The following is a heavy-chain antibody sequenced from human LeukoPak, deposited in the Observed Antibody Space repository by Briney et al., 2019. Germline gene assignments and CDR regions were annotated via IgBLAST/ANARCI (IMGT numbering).Heavy chain of an antibody. Sequence: PGGSLRLSCAASGFTFGSYWMSWVRQAPGKGLEWVANIIPDGSEINYMDSVKGRFTISRDNAKNSLYLQMDSLRAEDTAVYYSARYPRSGYGFSRAFDIWGQGTMVTVSS. D-gene: IGHD5-18*01. CDR2: IIPDGSEI. J-gene: IGHJ3*02. V-gene: IGHV3-7*01. CDR3: ARYPRSGYGFSRAFDI. CDR1: GFTFGSYW.